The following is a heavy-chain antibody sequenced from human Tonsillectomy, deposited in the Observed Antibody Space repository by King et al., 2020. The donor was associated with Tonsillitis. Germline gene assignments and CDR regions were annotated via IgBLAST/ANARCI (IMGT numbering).Heavy chain of an antibody. Sequence: VQLVESGGGVVQPGRSLRLSCAASGFTFSSYAVHWVRQAPGKGLEWVAVISYDGSNKYYADSVKGRFTISRDNSKNTLYLQMNSLRAEDTAVYYCARAGGAEYAFDIWGQGTMVTVSS. D-gene: IGHD1-14*01. CDR3: ARAGGAEYAFDI. J-gene: IGHJ3*02. CDR2: ISYDGSNK. CDR1: GFTFSSYA. V-gene: IGHV3-30-3*01.